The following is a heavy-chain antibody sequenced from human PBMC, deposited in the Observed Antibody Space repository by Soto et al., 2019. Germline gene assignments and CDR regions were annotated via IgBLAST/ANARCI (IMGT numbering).Heavy chain of an antibody. D-gene: IGHD6-19*01. CDR1: GFNFKKFA. J-gene: IGHJ4*02. Sequence: EVQLLASGGGVVQPGGSLRLSCVAPGFNFKKFAMAWVRQAPGEGLEWVSGISCCGGSTSYADSVKGRFSIARDDSKNTLSLQMNSLRVEDTAQYYCAKADGEQWLVPHLDNWGQGTLVTVS. CDR3: AKADGEQWLVPHLDN. CDR2: ISCCGGST. V-gene: IGHV3-23*01.